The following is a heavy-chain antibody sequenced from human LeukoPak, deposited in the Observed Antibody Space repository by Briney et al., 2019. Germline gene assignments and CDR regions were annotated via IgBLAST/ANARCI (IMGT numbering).Heavy chain of an antibody. V-gene: IGHV3-21*01. CDR3: ARNLDGYSGYGDY. D-gene: IGHD5-12*01. CDR2: ISSSSSYI. CDR1: GFTFSSYS. J-gene: IGHJ4*02. Sequence: PGGSLRLSCAASGFTFSSYSMNWVRQAPGKGLEWVSSISSSSSYIYYADSVKGRFTISRDNAKNSLYLQMNSLRAEDTAVYYCARNLDGYSGYGDYWGQGTLVTVSS.